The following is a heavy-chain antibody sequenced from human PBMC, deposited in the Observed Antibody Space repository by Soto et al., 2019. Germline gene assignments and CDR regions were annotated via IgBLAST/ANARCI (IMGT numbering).Heavy chain of an antibody. CDR2: IFFRANT. J-gene: IGHJ4*02. V-gene: IGHV4-39*01. Sequence: KPSETLSLTCKVSGDSISSGTYYWGWIRQPPGKGLEWIGNIFFRANTYYNPSLKSRVTVSVETSKNQFSLKLASVTASDTAVYYCARRVVGNGWYFDYWGQGTLVTVSS. D-gene: IGHD2-15*01. CDR3: ARRVVGNGWYFDY. CDR1: GDSISSGTYY.